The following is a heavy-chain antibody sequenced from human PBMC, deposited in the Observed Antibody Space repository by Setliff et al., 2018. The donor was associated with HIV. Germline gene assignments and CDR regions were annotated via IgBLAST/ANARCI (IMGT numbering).Heavy chain of an antibody. CDR1: GYTLTELS. CDR2: FDPKDGKT. D-gene: IGHD3-22*01. J-gene: IGHJ4*02. V-gene: IGHV1-24*01. Sequence: ASVKVSCKVSGYTLTELSRHWVRQAPGKGLEWMGSFDPKDGKTRYAQKFQGRVTMTEDTSTDTAYMELRSLRSEDTAVYYCATEFPLSSPYYYDSSGYYYWGQGTLVT. CDR3: ATEFPLSSPYYYDSSGYYY.